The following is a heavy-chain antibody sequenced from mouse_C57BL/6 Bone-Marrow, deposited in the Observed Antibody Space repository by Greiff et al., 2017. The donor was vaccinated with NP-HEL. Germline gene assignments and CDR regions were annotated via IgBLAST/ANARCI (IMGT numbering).Heavy chain of an antibody. V-gene: IGHV1-15*01. D-gene: IGHD1-1*01. CDR1: GYTFTDYE. CDR3: TRTHYYGSSPHWYFDV. Sequence: QVQLKQSGAELVRPGASVTLSCKASGYTFTDYEMHWVKQTPVHGLEWIGAIDPETGGTAYNQKFKGKAILTADKSSSTAYMELRSLTSEDSAVYYCTRTHYYGSSPHWYFDVWGTGTTVTVSS. J-gene: IGHJ1*03. CDR2: IDPETGGT.